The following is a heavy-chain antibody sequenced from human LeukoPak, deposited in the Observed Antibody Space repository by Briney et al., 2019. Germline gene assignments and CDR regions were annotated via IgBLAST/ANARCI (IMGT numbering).Heavy chain of an antibody. V-gene: IGHV3-48*03. Sequence: GGSLRLSCAASGFTFSSYEMNWVRQAPGKGLEWVSYIRSSGSTIYYADSVKGRFTISRDNAKNSLYLQMNSLRAEDTAVYYCAGDAPTTVTTFYYYYYMDVWGKGTTVTVSS. CDR2: IRSSGSTI. CDR3: AGDAPTTVTTFYYYYYMDV. D-gene: IGHD4-17*01. J-gene: IGHJ6*03. CDR1: GFTFSSYE.